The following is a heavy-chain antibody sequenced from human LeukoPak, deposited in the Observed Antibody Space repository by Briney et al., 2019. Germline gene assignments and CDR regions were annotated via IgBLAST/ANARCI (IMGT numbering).Heavy chain of an antibody. CDR1: GDIVSSNSVT. V-gene: IGHV6-1*01. CDR3: ARRLTQYDCFDP. J-gene: IGHJ5*02. D-gene: IGHD2-2*01. CDR2: TYYRSTWYN. Sequence: SQTLSLTCAISGDIVSSNSVTWNWIRQSPSRGLEWRGRTYYRSTWYNDYAVSVRGRITVNPDTSKNQFSLHLNSVTPEDTAVYYCARRLTQYDCFDPWGQGILVTVSS.